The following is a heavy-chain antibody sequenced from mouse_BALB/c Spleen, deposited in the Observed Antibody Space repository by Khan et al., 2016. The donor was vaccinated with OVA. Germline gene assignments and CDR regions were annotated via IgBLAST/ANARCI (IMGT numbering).Heavy chain of an antibody. Sequence: QLKQSGAELAKPGASVKMSCKASGYTFTTYWMHWVKQRPGQGLEWIGYIIPTSGYTDYNEKFKDRATLSADKSSSTAYMHLSSLTSEDSAVYYCTRDRIDYWGQGTTLTVSS. CDR1: GYTFTTYW. J-gene: IGHJ2*01. CDR3: TRDRIDY. CDR2: IIPTSGYT. V-gene: IGHV1-7*01.